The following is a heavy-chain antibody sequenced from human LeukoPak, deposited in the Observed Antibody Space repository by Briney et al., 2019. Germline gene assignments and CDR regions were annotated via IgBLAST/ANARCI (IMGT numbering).Heavy chain of an antibody. J-gene: IGHJ4*02. V-gene: IGHV1-2*02. CDR2: INPNSGGT. D-gene: IGHD2-15*01. Sequence: ASVKVSCKASGYTFTGYYMHWVRQAPGQGLEWMGWINPNSGGTNYAQKFQGRVTMTRDTSISTAYMELSRLRSDDTAVYYCARDPGEYCSGGSCYGYFDYWGQGTLVTVSS. CDR3: ARDPGEYCSGGSCYGYFDY. CDR1: GYTFTGYY.